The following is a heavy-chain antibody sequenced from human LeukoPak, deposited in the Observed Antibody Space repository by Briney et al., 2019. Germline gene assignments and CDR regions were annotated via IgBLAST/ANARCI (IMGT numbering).Heavy chain of an antibody. V-gene: IGHV4-39*07. D-gene: IGHD2-8*01. CDR1: GGSISSSSYY. CDR2: IYYSGST. CDR3: ARVGMVYAIRVGLFDY. J-gene: IGHJ4*02. Sequence: SETLSLTCTVSGGSISSSSYYWGWIRQPPGKGLEWIGSIYYSGSTYYNPSLKSRVTISVDTSKNQFSLKLSSVTAADTAVYYCARVGMVYAIRVGLFDYWGQGTLVTVSS.